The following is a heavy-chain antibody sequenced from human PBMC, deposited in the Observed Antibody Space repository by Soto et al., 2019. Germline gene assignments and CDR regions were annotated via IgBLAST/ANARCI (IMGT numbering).Heavy chain of an antibody. V-gene: IGHV4-31*03. Sequence: PSETLSLTCTVSGGSISSGVYYWSWIRQRPGKGLEWIGYIYYSGSTYYNPSLKSRVTISVDTSKNQFSLKLSSVTAADTAVYYCARDSSGWWDYWGQGTLVTVSS. J-gene: IGHJ4*02. CDR2: IYYSGST. D-gene: IGHD6-19*01. CDR1: GGSISSGVYY. CDR3: ARDSSGWWDY.